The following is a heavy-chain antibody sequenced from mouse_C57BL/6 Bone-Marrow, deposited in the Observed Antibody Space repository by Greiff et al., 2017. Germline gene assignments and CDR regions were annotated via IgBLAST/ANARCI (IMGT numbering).Heavy chain of an antibody. CDR1: GYTFTSYW. CDR3: ARRETAQATSWCAY. J-gene: IGHJ3*01. D-gene: IGHD3-2*02. Sequence: VQLQQPGAELVRPGSSVKLSCKASGYTFTSYWMHWVKQRPIQGLEWIGNIDPSDSETHYNQKFKDKATLTVDKSSSTAYMQLSSLTSEDSAVYYCARRETAQATSWCAYWGQGTLVTVSA. CDR2: IDPSDSET. V-gene: IGHV1-52*01.